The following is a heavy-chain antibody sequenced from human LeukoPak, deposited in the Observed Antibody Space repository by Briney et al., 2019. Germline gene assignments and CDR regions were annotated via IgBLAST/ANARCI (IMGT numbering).Heavy chain of an antibody. D-gene: IGHD5-24*01. CDR1: GFTFSSYD. V-gene: IGHV3-13*04. J-gene: IGHJ3*01. CDR2: IGAAGEM. CDR3: VKDIQLST. Sequence: GGSLRLSCAASGFTFSSYDMHWVRQATGKGLEWVSTIGAAGEMFYPGSVKGRFTISRDDAKNSMYLQMNSLRAGDTAIYYCVKDIQLSTWGLGTMVTVSS.